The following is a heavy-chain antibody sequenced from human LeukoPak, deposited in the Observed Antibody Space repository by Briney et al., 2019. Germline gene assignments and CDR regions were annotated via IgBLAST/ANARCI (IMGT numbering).Heavy chain of an antibody. J-gene: IGHJ4*02. D-gene: IGHD3-10*01. Sequence: GGSLRLSCAASGFTFSSYGMHWVRQAPGKGLEWVAVISYDGSNTYYADSVKGRFTISRHNSKNMLYLQMNSLRAEVTAVYYCAKPYYYGSRSYMDYWGQGTLATVSS. CDR3: AKPYYYGSRSYMDY. CDR1: GFTFSSYG. V-gene: IGHV3-30*18. CDR2: ISYDGSNT.